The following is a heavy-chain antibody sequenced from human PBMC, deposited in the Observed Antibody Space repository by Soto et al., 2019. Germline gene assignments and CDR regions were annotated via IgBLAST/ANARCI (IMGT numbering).Heavy chain of an antibody. CDR2: MNPNSGNT. V-gene: IGHV1-8*01. CDR1: GYTFTSYD. CDR3: ARGMRGCSGGSCYRPRYYYYMDV. Sequence: ASVKVSCKASGYTFTSYDINWVRQATGQGLEWMGWMNPNSGNTGYAQKFQGRVTMTRNTSISTAYMELSSLRSEDTAVYYCARGMRGCSGGSCYRPRYYYYMDVWGKGTTVTVSS. D-gene: IGHD2-15*01. J-gene: IGHJ6*03.